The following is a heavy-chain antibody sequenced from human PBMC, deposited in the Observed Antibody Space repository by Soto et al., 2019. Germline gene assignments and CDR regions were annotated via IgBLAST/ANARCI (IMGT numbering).Heavy chain of an antibody. CDR2: IYWDDAK. V-gene: IGHV2-5*02. CDR1: GFSLTTSGVG. Sequence: QITLNESGPTQVKPRQTLTLTCTFSGFSLTTSGVGVGWIRQSPGKAPEWLALIYWDDAKRYSPSLKSRLTVTKDPSKNQVVLTMADLDPADTATYYCAHRVLRTVFGLVTTTAIYFDFWGQGTPVAVSS. D-gene: IGHD3-3*01. J-gene: IGHJ4*02. CDR3: AHRVLRTVFGLVTTTAIYFDF.